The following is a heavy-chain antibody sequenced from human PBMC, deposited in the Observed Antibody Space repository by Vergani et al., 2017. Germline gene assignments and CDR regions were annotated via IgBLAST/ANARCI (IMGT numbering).Heavy chain of an antibody. CDR3: AHSVYYGSSGYLLQTFDY. CDR1: GFSLSTSGVG. CDR2: IYWDDDK. D-gene: IGHD3-22*01. Sequence: QITLKESGPTLVKPTQTLTLTCTFSGFSLSTSGVGVGWIRQPPGKALEWLALIYWDDDKRYSPSLKGRLTITKDTSKNQVVLTMTNMDPVDTATYYCAHSVYYGSSGYLLQTFDYWGQGTLVTVSS. V-gene: IGHV2-5*02. J-gene: IGHJ4*02.